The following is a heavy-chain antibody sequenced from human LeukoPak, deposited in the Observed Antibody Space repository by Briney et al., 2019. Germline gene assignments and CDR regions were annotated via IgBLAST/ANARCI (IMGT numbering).Heavy chain of an antibody. D-gene: IGHD1-26*01. Sequence: SETLSLTCTVSGGSISSGGYYWSWIRQHPGKGLEWIGYIYYSGSTYYNPSLKSRVTISVDTSKNQFSLKLSSVTAADTAVYYCARSPSGPADYWGQGTLVTVSS. J-gene: IGHJ4*02. CDR2: IYYSGST. CDR3: ARSPSGPADY. CDR1: GGSISSGGYY. V-gene: IGHV4-31*03.